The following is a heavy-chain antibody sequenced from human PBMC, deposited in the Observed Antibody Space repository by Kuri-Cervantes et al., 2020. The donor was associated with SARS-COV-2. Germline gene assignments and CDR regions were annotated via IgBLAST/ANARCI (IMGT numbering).Heavy chain of an antibody. Sequence: SETLSLTCAVSGYSISSGYYWGWIRQPPGKGLEWIGSIYHSGSTYYNPSLKSRVTISVDTSKTQFSLKLSSVTAAHSAVYYCARQGGYSSSSLDYWGQGTLVTVSS. J-gene: IGHJ4*02. CDR3: ARQGGYSSSSLDY. V-gene: IGHV4-38-2*01. CDR1: GYSISSGYY. D-gene: IGHD6-6*01. CDR2: IYHSGST.